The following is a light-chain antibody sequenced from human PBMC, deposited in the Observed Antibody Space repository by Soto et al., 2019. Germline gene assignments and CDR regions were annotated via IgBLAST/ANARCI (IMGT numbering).Light chain of an antibody. CDR2: KAS. CDR3: HQYNSYPLT. V-gene: IGKV1-5*03. CDR1: QSISTW. J-gene: IGKJ4*01. Sequence: DIQMTQSPSTLSASVGDRVTITCRASQSISTWLAWYQQKPGKAPNLLIYKASSLESGVPSRFSGSGSGTEFALTISSRQPDDFATDYCHQYNSYPLTFGGGTKVEIK.